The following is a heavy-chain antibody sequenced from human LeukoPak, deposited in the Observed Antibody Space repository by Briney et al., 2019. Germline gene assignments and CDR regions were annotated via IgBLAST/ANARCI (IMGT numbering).Heavy chain of an antibody. V-gene: IGHV1-69*06. CDR1: GGTFSSYA. CDR2: IIPIFDTA. Sequence: ASVKVSCKAFGGTFSSYAISWVRQAPGQGLDWMGGIIPIFDTANYAQKFQGRVTITADKSTSTVYMELRSLRSDDTAVYYCARLPYSSSWYPDYWGQGTLVTVSS. D-gene: IGHD6-13*01. CDR3: ARLPYSSSWYPDY. J-gene: IGHJ4*02.